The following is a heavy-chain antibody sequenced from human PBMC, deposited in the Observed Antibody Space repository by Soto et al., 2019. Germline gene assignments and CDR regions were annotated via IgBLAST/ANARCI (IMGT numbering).Heavy chain of an antibody. J-gene: IGHJ4*02. CDR2: IYYSGST. Sequence: QVQLQESGPGLVKPSETLSLTCTVSGGTISSWYWSWIRQPPGKGLEWIGYIYYSGSTNCNPSLKSRVTISVDTSTNKFSLKLSSVTAADTAVYYCARRYGSAIDYWGQGTLVTVSS. CDR1: GGTISSWY. D-gene: IGHD1-26*01. CDR3: ARRYGSAIDY. V-gene: IGHV4-59*08.